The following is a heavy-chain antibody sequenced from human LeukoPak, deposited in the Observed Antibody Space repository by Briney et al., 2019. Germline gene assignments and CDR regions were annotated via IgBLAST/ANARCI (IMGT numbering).Heavy chain of an antibody. D-gene: IGHD5-18*01. Sequence: SETLSLTCTVSGGSISSSSYYWGWIRQPPGKGLEWIGSIYYSGSTYYNPSLKSRVTISVDTSKNQFSLKLSSVTAADTAVYYCASTKNRGYHAFDIWGQGTMVTVSS. CDR2: IYYSGST. V-gene: IGHV4-39*07. CDR1: GGSISSSSYY. J-gene: IGHJ3*02. CDR3: ASTKNRGYHAFDI.